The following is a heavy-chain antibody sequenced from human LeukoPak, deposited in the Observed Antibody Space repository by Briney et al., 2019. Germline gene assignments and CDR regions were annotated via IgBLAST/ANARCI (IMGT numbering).Heavy chain of an antibody. Sequence: GGSLRLSCAASGFSFSSYSMNWVRQAPGKGLEWVSSISFSGTYIYYADSLKGRITISRDNARRSLFLQMNSLRAEDTAVYYCARRASTERGHSYGLDYWGQGTLVTVSS. V-gene: IGHV3-21*01. D-gene: IGHD5-18*01. CDR2: ISFSGTYI. CDR1: GFSFSSYS. J-gene: IGHJ4*02. CDR3: ARRASTERGHSYGLDY.